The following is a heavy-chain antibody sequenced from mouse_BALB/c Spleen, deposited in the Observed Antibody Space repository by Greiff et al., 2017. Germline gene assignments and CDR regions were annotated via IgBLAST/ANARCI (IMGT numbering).Heavy chain of an antibody. D-gene: IGHD2-4*01. J-gene: IGHJ3*01. Sequence: EVKVVESGGDLVKPGGSLKLSCAASGFTFSSYGMSWVRQTPDKRLEWVATISSGGSYTYYPDSVKGRFTISRDNAKNTLYLQMSSLKSEDTAMYYCARQRMITAWFAYWGQGTLVTVSA. CDR1: GFTFSSYG. CDR2: ISSGGSYT. V-gene: IGHV5-6*01. CDR3: ARQRMITAWFAY.